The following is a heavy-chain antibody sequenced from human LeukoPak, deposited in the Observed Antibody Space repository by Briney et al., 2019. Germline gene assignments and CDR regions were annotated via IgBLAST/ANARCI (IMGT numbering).Heavy chain of an antibody. D-gene: IGHD1-26*01. CDR3: VRSLGGTDS. CDR2: INPDAGST. J-gene: IGHJ4*02. CDR1: GFIFSNSW. V-gene: IGHV3-74*01. Sequence: GGSLRLSCAASGFIFSNSWMHWVRQAPGKGLVWVSRINPDAGSTTYADSVKGRCTISRDNAKNTVYLQMNSLRDEDTAVYYCVRSLGGTDSWGQGTLVTVSS.